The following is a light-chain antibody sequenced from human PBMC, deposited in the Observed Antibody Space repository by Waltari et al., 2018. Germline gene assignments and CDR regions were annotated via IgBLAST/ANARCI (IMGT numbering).Light chain of an antibody. Sequence: QSALTQPPSASGSPGQSVTISCTGTSSHVGVSTYVPWYQQHPGKVPKLVIFEVSKRPSGVPDRFSGSRSGNTASLTVSGLQAEDEADYYCSSYAGSNTYVLFGGGTKLTVL. J-gene: IGLJ2*01. CDR3: SSYAGSNTYVL. CDR1: SSHVGVSTY. CDR2: EVS. V-gene: IGLV2-8*01.